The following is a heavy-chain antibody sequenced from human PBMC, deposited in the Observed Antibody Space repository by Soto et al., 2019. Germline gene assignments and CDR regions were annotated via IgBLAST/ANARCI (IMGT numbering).Heavy chain of an antibody. CDR3: GRALSATVAAAFDI. V-gene: IGHV6-1*01. CDR2: TYYRSRWYD. J-gene: IGHJ3*02. CDR1: GDSVSTRSAA. Sequence: SQTLSLTCAISGDSVSTRSAAWNWIRQSPSRGLEWLGRTYYRSRWYDDYAESVRSRMTINPDTSNNQVSLHLNSVTPEDTAVYYCGRALSATVAAAFDIWGQGXMVTVSS. D-gene: IGHD6-19*01.